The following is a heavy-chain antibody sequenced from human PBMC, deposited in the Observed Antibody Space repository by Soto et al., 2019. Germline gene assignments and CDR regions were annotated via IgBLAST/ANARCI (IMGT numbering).Heavy chain of an antibody. J-gene: IGHJ6*02. CDR3: ARGGLELPLPGYYYYYGMDV. CDR2: IIPIFGTA. Sequence: GASVKVSCKASGGTFSSYAISWVRQAPGQGLEWMGGIIPIFGTANYAQKFQGRVTITADESTSTAYMELSSLRSEDTAVYYCARGGLELPLPGYYYYYGMDVWGQGTTVTVSS. V-gene: IGHV1-69*13. D-gene: IGHD1-7*01. CDR1: GGTFSSYA.